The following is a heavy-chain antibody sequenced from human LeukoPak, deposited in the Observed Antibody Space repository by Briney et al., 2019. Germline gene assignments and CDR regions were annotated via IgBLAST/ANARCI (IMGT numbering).Heavy chain of an antibody. CDR3: ARGSVPLAYGDYGLFDY. D-gene: IGHD4-17*01. V-gene: IGHV4-34*01. J-gene: IGHJ4*02. CDR1: GGSFSGYY. CDR2: INHSGST. Sequence: ETLSLTCAVYGGSFSGYYWSWIRQPPGKGLEWIGEINHSGSTNYNPSLKSRVTISVDTPKNQFSLKLSSVTAADTAVYYCARGSVPLAYGDYGLFDYWGQGTLVTVSS.